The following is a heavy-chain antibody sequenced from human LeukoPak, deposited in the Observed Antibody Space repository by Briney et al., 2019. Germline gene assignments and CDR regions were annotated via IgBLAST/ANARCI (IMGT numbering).Heavy chain of an antibody. CDR2: FRSRDGTT. J-gene: IGHJ3*01. Sequence: GGSLRLSCAASGFTFSSYAMSWVRQAPGKGLEWVSSFRSRDGTTYYADPVKGRFTISRDNSKNTLYLQMNSLRAEDTAVYYCAKGGLVGATTVDAFDFWGQGTMVTVSS. CDR3: AKGGLVGATTVDAFDF. D-gene: IGHD1-26*01. V-gene: IGHV3-23*01. CDR1: GFTFSSYA.